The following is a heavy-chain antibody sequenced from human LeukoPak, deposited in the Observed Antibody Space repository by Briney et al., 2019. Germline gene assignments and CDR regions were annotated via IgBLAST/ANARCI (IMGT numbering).Heavy chain of an antibody. CDR3: ASYVGYDFWSGPDGYFDY. D-gene: IGHD3-3*01. J-gene: IGHJ4*02. CDR2: VDPEDGET. V-gene: IGHV1-69-2*01. CDR1: GYTFTDYY. Sequence: ATVKISCKVPGYTFTDYYMHWVQQAPGKGLEWMGLVDPEDGETIYAEKFQGRVTITADTSTDTAYMELSSLRSEDTAVYYCASYVGYDFWSGPDGYFDYWGQGTLVTVSS.